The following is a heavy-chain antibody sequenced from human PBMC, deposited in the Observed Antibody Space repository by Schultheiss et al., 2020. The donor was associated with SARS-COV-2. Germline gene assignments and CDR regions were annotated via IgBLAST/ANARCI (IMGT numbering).Heavy chain of an antibody. CDR2: INGDGTTT. CDR3: AKDLVGFGEDDDY. Sequence: GGSLRLSCAASGFTFSNYWMHWVRQAPGKGLMWVSRINGDGTTTNYAGSVKGRFTISRDNSKNTLYLQMNSLRAEDTAVYYCAKDLVGFGEDDDYWGQGTLVTVSS. CDR1: GFTFSNYW. D-gene: IGHD3-10*01. J-gene: IGHJ4*02. V-gene: IGHV3-74*01.